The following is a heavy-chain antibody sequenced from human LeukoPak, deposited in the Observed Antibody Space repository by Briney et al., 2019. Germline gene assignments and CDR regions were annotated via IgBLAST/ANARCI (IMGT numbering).Heavy chain of an antibody. Sequence: GGSLRLSCAASGFTFSSYSMNWVRQAPGKGLEWVSSISSSSSYIYYADSVKGRFTISRDNAKNSLYLQMNSLRAEDTAVYYCARDNTVAARLRYYYYYMDVWGKGTTVTVSS. V-gene: IGHV3-21*01. CDR3: ARDNTVAARLRYYYYYMDV. CDR1: GFTFSSYS. J-gene: IGHJ6*03. D-gene: IGHD6-6*01. CDR2: ISSSSSYI.